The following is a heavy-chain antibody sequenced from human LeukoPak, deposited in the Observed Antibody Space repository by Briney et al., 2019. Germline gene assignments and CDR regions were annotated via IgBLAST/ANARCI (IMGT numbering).Heavy chain of an antibody. CDR1: GFKFADYA. CDR3: VKALLVRPTDYYYGMDV. D-gene: IGHD1-26*01. CDR2: INGDGDDT. Sequence: GWSLRLSCAASGFKFADYAMHWVRHAPGAGLEWVSLINGDGDDTYYAVSVKGRFTISRDNSKSSLYLEMNGLRDDDSGLYYCVKALLVRPTDYYYGMDVWGQGTTVTVSS. J-gene: IGHJ6*02. V-gene: IGHV3-43D*03.